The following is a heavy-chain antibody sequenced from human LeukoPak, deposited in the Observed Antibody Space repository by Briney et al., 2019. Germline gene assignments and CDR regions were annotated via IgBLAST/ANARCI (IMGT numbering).Heavy chain of an antibody. D-gene: IGHD2-21*02. CDR1: GGSFSGYY. J-gene: IGHJ6*03. CDR3: ARLTSSRRHVDCGGDCSPYYYYYMDV. CDR2: INHSGST. Sequence: SETLSLTCAVYGGSFSGYYWSWIRQPPGKGLEWIGEINHSGSTNYNPSLKSRVTISVDTSKNQFSLKLSSVTAADTAVYYCARLTSSRRHVDCGGDCSPYYYYYMDVWGEGTTVTISS. V-gene: IGHV4-34*01.